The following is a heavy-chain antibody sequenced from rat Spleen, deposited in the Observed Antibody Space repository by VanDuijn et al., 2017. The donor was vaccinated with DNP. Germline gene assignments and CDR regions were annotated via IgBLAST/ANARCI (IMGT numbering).Heavy chain of an antibody. CDR1: GFTFSDFL. CDR2: INTGGVVT. Sequence: EVQLVESGGGLVQPGRSLKLSCVASGFTFSDFLMAWVRQAPTKGLEWVASINTGGVVTYYRDSVKGRFTISRDNAKNTQYLQMDSLRSEDTATYYCLRHVRTRGYFDYWGQGVMVTVSS. D-gene: IGHD1-1*01. V-gene: IGHV5S13*01. J-gene: IGHJ2*01. CDR3: LRHVRTRGYFDY.